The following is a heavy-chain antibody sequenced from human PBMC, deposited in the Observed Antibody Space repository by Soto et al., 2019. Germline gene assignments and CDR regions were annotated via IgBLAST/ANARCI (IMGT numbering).Heavy chain of an antibody. V-gene: IGHV3-73*01. CDR1: GFTFSGSD. CDR2: IRNKANNYAT. CDR3: TRLRWMGATTHFDS. D-gene: IGHD1-26*01. Sequence: PGGSLRLSCAASGFTFSGSDMHWVRQASGKGLEWVGRIRNKANNYATGYAASVKGRFTISRDDSKNTAYLQMNSLKTEDTAVYYCTRLRWMGATTHFDSWGQGTLVTVSS. J-gene: IGHJ4*02.